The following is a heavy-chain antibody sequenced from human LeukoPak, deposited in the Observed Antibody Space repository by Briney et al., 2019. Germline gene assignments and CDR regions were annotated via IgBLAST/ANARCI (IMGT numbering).Heavy chain of an antibody. Sequence: SETLSLTCTVTGGSISSYYWSWIRQPPGKGLEWIGYIYYSGSTNYNPSLKSRVTISVDTSKNQFSLKLSSVTAADTAVYYCARHVDYGDPYWYFDLWGRGTLVTVSS. CDR1: GGSISSYY. J-gene: IGHJ2*01. CDR3: ARHVDYGDPYWYFDL. V-gene: IGHV4-59*01. CDR2: IYYSGST. D-gene: IGHD4-17*01.